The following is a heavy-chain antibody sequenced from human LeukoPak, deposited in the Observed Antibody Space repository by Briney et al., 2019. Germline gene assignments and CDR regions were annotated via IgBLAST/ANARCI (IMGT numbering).Heavy chain of an antibody. CDR1: GYSISSGYY. J-gene: IGHJ3*02. Sequence: SETLSLTCTVSGYSISSGYYWGWIRQPPGKGLEWIGSIYHSGSTYYNPSLKSRVTISVDTSKNQFSLKLSSVTAADTAVYYCAREAVYSDWLLYARFAFDIWGQGTMVTVSS. V-gene: IGHV4-38-2*02. CDR2: IYHSGST. D-gene: IGHD3-9*01. CDR3: AREAVYSDWLLYARFAFDI.